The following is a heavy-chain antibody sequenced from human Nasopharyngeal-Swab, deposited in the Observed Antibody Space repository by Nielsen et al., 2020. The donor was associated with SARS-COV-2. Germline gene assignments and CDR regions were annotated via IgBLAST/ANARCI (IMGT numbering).Heavy chain of an antibody. CDR2: ISGSSSTI. J-gene: IGHJ3*02. Sequence: GGSLRLSCAASGFTFSDYKMNWVRQAPGKGLEWVSSISGSSSTIYYADSVKGRFTISRDNAKNSLYLQMNSLRDEDTAVYYCARATPAFDIWGQGTMVTVSS. CDR3: ARATPAFDI. CDR1: GFTFSDYK. V-gene: IGHV3-48*02.